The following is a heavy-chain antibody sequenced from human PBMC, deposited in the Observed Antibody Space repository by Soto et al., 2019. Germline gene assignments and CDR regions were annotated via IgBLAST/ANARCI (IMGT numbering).Heavy chain of an antibody. CDR1: GGSISSSRSY. D-gene: IGHD6-6*01. V-gene: IGHV4-61*03. CDR3: ARSYSSSMFFDP. J-gene: IGHJ5*02. Sequence: SETLSLTCNVSGGSISSSRSYWAWIRQPPGKGLEWIGYIYYSGRTNYNPSLRSRVTLSVDTSKNHFSLRLTSVTAADTAVYYCARSYSSSMFFDPWGQGTLVTVSS. CDR2: IYYSGRT.